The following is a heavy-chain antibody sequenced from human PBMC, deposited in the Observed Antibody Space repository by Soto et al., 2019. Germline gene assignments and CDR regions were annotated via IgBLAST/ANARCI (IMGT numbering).Heavy chain of an antibody. Sequence: GGSLRLSCAASGFTFRNYAMSRVRQAPGKGLEWVAVIWYDGITKNYADSVRGRFTISRDSSKNTVYLQMDSLKVEDTALYYCARDVDTTSHLNWFDPWGQGVMVTVSS. J-gene: IGHJ5*02. CDR2: IWYDGITK. CDR3: ARDVDTTSHLNWFDP. D-gene: IGHD5-18*01. V-gene: IGHV3-33*08. CDR1: GFTFRNYA.